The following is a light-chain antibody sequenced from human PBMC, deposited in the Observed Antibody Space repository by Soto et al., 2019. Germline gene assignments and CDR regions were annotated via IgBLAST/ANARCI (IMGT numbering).Light chain of an antibody. CDR1: QSISSW. J-gene: IGKJ3*01. CDR2: AAS. CDR3: QQYNSYLFT. V-gene: IGKV1-5*01. Sequence: IQITQTPSSLSASVGDRVTITCRASQSISSWLAWYQQKPGKAPKLLIYAASSLESGVPSRFSGSGSGTEFTLTISSLQPDDFATYYCQQYNSYLFTFGPGTKVDIK.